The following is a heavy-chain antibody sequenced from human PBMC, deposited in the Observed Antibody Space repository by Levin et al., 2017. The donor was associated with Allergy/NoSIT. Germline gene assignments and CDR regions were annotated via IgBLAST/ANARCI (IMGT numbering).Heavy chain of an antibody. CDR2: IYYSGST. Sequence: SQTLSLTCTVSGGSIRSYYWSWIRQPPGKGLEWIGYIYYSGSTNYNPSLKSRVTISVDTSKNQFSLKLSSVTAADTAVYYCARSVATYRYWFDPWGQGTLVTVSS. J-gene: IGHJ5*02. CDR1: GGSIRSYY. V-gene: IGHV4-59*01. D-gene: IGHD5-12*01. CDR3: ARSVATYRYWFDP.